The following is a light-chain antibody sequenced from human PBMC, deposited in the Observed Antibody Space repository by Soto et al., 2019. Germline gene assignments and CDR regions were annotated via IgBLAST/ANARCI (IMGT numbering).Light chain of an antibody. J-gene: IGKJ5*01. CDR1: QNINNY. V-gene: IGKV1-33*01. CDR3: QQYENLPT. CDR2: DAS. Sequence: DIQMTQSPSSLSASVGYRFTITCQASQNINNYLNWYQQKPGRAPKLLIYDASNLEAGVPSRFRGSGSGTDFTFTISRLQPEDIATYYCQQYENLPTFGQGTQLEIK.